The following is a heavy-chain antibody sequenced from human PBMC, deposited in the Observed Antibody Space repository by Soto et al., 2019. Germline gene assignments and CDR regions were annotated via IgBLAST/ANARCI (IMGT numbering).Heavy chain of an antibody. CDR3: ARHLAPGESITVTTGQAGFDY. CDR1: GGSISSGGYY. V-gene: IGHV4-31*03. D-gene: IGHD4-17*01. CDR2: IYYSGST. Sequence: QVQLQESGPGLVKPSQTLSLTGTVSGGSISSGGYYWSWIRQHPGKGLEWIGYIYYSGSTYYNPSVRSRVNISVDTSKNQFSRKLSSVTAADTAVYYCARHLAPGESITVTTGQAGFDYWGEGTLVTVSS. J-gene: IGHJ4*02.